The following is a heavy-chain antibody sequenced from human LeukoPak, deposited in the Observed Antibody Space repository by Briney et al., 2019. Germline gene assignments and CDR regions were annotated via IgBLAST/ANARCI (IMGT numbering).Heavy chain of an antibody. CDR1: GSSISSYY. Sequence: SETLSLTCTVSGSSISSYYWSWIRQPPGKGLEWIGYIYYSGSTNYNPSLKSRVTISVDTSKNQFSLKLSSVTAADTAVYYCARLRSGSYSFDYWGQGTLVTVSS. D-gene: IGHD1-26*01. J-gene: IGHJ4*02. CDR2: IYYSGST. CDR3: ARLRSGSYSFDY. V-gene: IGHV4-59*08.